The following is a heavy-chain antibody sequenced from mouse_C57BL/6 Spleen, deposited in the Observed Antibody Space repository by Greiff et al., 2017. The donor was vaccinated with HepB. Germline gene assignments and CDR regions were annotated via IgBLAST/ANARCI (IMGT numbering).Heavy chain of an antibody. Sequence: QVQLQQSGAELVRPGSSVKLSCKASGYTFTSYWMEWVKQRPGQGLEWIGNIYPSDSETHYNQKFKDKATLTVDKSSSTAYMQLSSLTSEDSAVYYCARKGYGYDDAMDYWGQGTSVTVSS. CDR2: IYPSDSET. J-gene: IGHJ4*01. V-gene: IGHV1-61*01. CDR3: ARKGYGYDDAMDY. D-gene: IGHD2-2*01. CDR1: GYTFTSYW.